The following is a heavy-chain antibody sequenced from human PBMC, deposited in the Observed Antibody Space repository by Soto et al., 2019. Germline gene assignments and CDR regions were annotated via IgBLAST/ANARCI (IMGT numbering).Heavy chain of an antibody. J-gene: IGHJ4*02. CDR3: ARDSSGGDCCFDY. CDR1: GGSISSSSYY. CDR2: IYYSGST. V-gene: IGHV4-31*03. D-gene: IGHD2-21*02. Sequence: PSETLSLTCTVSGGSISSSSYYWGWIRQPPGKGLEWIGYIYYSGSTYYNPSLKSRVTISVDTSKNQFSLKLSSVTAADTAVYYCARDSSGGDCCFDYWGQGTLVTVSS.